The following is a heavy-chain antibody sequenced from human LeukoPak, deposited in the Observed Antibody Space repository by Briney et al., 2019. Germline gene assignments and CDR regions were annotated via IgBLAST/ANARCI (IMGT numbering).Heavy chain of an antibody. D-gene: IGHD2-15*01. CDR3: ATDMGYCSGGRCYIIHFEY. CDR2: FDPEDGET. V-gene: IGHV1-24*01. Sequence: GASVKVSCKVSGYTLTELSMHWVRQAPGKGLEWMGGFDPEDGETIYAQKFQGRVTMTEDTSTDTAYMELSSLRSEDTAVYYGATDMGYCSGGRCYIIHFEYWGQGNLV. CDR1: GYTLTELS. J-gene: IGHJ4*02.